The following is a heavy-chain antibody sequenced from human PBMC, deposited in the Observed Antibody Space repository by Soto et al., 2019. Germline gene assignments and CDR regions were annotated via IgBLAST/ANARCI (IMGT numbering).Heavy chain of an antibody. CDR2: VSAYNGNT. V-gene: IGHV1-18*01. J-gene: IGHJ4*02. CDR3: ARDPSIVAATAVDY. D-gene: IGHD1-26*01. CDR1: GYTFTRYY. Sequence: GASVKVSCKASGYTFTRYYINWVRQAPGQGLEWMGWVSAYNGNTHYEQKLQGRVTLTTDTPTSTAYMELRSLRSDDTAVYYCARDPSIVAATAVDYWGQGTLVTVSS.